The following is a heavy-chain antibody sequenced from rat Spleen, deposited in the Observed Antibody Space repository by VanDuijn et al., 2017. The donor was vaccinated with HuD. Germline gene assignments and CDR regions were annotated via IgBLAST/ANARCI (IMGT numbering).Heavy chain of an antibody. J-gene: IGHJ2*01. D-gene: IGHD4-1*01. V-gene: IGHV5S13*01. CDR3: ARQSWGSDYFDY. Sequence: MAWVRQTPTKGLEWIATINTNGGNTYYRDSVKGRFTISRDNANNIQYLQMDSLRSEDTATYYCARQSWGSDYFDYWGQGVMVTVSS. CDR2: INTNGGNT.